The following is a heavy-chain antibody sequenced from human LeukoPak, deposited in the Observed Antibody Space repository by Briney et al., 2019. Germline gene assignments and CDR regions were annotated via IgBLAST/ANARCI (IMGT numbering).Heavy chain of an antibody. V-gene: IGHV3-74*01. CDR2: INSDGSST. D-gene: IGHD6-19*01. J-gene: IGHJ6*02. CDR1: GFTFSSYW. Sequence: GGCLRLSCVASGFTFSSYWMHWVRQAPGKGLVWVSRINSDGSSTSYADSVKGRFTISRDNAKNTLYLQMNSLRAEDMAVYYCARGSSGWYYAYGMDVWGQGTTVTVSS. CDR3: ARGSSGWYYAYGMDV.